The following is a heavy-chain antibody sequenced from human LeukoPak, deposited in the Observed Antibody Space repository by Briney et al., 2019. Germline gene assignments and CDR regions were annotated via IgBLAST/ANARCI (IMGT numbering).Heavy chain of an antibody. J-gene: IGHJ5*02. Sequence: GGSLRLSCAASGFTFSSYGFHWVHQATGKGLEWVSGIGTGGDTYYSGSVKGRFTISRENAKNSLYLQMNNLRAGDTAVYYCARGAAEGFDPWGQGTLVTVSS. CDR3: ARGAAEGFDP. CDR2: IGTGGDT. V-gene: IGHV3-13*01. CDR1: GFTFSSYG. D-gene: IGHD6-25*01.